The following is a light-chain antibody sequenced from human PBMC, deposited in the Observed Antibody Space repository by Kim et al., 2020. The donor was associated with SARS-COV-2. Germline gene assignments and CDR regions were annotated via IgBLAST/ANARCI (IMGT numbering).Light chain of an antibody. V-gene: IGKV1D-12*01. CDR2: AAS. J-gene: IGKJ4*01. CDR1: QGISWH. CDR3: QQTDRFPLT. Sequence: DIQMTQSPSSVYASVGDSVTITCRASQGISWHLAWFQQHPGKAPKLLIYAASSLQSGVPARFSGSGSGTDFALTITSLQPEDFATYFCQQTDRFPLTCGGGTKVDIK.